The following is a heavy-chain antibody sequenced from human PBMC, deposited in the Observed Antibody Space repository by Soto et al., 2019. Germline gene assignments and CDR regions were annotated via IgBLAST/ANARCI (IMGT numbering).Heavy chain of an antibody. D-gene: IGHD2-15*01. CDR1: GFTFSSYA. V-gene: IGHV3-23*01. CDR3: HVVVVAAVDY. CDR2: ISGSGGST. Sequence: GGSLRLSCAASGFTFSSYAMSWVRQAPGKGLEWVSAISGSGGSTYYADSVKGRFTISRDNSKNTLYLQMNSLRAEDTAVYYCHVVVVAAVDYWGQGTLVTVSS. J-gene: IGHJ4*02.